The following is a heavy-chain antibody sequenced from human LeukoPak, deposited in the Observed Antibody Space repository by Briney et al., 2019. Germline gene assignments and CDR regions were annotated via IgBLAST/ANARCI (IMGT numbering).Heavy chain of an antibody. J-gene: IGHJ6*02. CDR3: ARDRRWRPYSKTPYYYYGMDV. V-gene: IGHV1-18*01. CDR2: ISAYNGNT. CDR1: GYTFTSYG. D-gene: IGHD5-24*01. Sequence: ASVKVSCKASGYTFTSYGINWVRHAPGQGLEWMGWISAYNGNTIYAQKLQGRVAMTTDTSTRTVYMELRSLRSDDTAVYYCARDRRWRPYSKTPYYYYGMDVWGQGTTVTVS.